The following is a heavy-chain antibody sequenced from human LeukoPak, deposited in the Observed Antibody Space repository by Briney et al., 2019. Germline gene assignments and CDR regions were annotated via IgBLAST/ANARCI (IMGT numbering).Heavy chain of an antibody. CDR3: ARRGGRRDGYHVVEDEYYFDY. CDR1: GGTFSSYA. V-gene: IGHV1-69*06. Sequence: SVKVSCKASGGTFSSYAISWVRQAPGQGLEWMGGIIPIFGTAHYAQKFQGRVTITADKSTSTAYMEVSSLRSEDTAVYYCARRGGRRDGYHVVEDEYYFDYWGQGTLVTVSS. CDR2: IIPIFGTA. J-gene: IGHJ4*02. D-gene: IGHD5-24*01.